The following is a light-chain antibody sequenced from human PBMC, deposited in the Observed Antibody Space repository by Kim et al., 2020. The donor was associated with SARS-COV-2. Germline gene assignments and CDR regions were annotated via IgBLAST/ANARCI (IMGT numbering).Light chain of an antibody. CDR2: RAS. CDR1: QSINNW. J-gene: IGKJ2*01. Sequence: SVGDRCTITGRAIQSINNWLAWYQQKPGKAPKLLIYRASSLENGVPSRFSGSRSGTEFTLTISNLQPDDFATYYCQHSYSSSPYTFGQGTKLEI. V-gene: IGKV1-5*03. CDR3: QHSYSSSPYT.